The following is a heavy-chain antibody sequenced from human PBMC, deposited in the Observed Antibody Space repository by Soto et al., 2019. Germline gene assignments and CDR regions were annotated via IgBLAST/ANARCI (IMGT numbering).Heavy chain of an antibody. J-gene: IGHJ4*02. CDR1: GGSISSSSYY. Sequence: SETLSLTCTVSGGSISSSSYYWGWIRQPPGKGLEWIGSIYYSGSTYYNPSLKSRVTISVDTSKNQFSLKLSSVTAADTAVYYCARHWAYYDILTGYYSGYYSDYWGQGPPVTAPQ. D-gene: IGHD3-9*01. CDR2: IYYSGST. CDR3: ARHWAYYDILTGYYSGYYSDY. V-gene: IGHV4-39*01.